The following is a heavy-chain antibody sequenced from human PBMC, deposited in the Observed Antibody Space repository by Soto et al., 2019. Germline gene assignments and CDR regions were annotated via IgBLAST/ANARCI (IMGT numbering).Heavy chain of an antibody. J-gene: IGHJ5*02. CDR1: GGSLSSYY. Sequence: SSETLSLTCTVSGGSLSSYYWSWIRQPPGKGLEWIGYIYYSGSTNYNPSLKSRVTISVDTSKNQFSLKLSSVTAADPAVYYCARVTITYYDFWSGYSDVDWFDPWGQGTLVTVSS. CDR2: IYYSGST. V-gene: IGHV4-59*01. CDR3: ARVTITYYDFWSGYSDVDWFDP. D-gene: IGHD3-3*01.